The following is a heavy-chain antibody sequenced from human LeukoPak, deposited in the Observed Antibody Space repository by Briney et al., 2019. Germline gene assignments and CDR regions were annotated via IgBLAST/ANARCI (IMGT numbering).Heavy chain of an antibody. CDR3: ARETLNLHYYGSGTVYYYYMDV. CDR1: VFTFSSYC. CDR2: ITSDGSST. J-gene: IGHJ6*03. Sequence: GRSLRLSCAASVFTFSSYCMHCVRQAPAKGLVCVLRITSDGSSTNYADSVKGRFTISRDNAKNTLYLQMNSLRAEDTAVYYCARETLNLHYYGSGTVYYYYMDVWGKGTTVTVSS. V-gene: IGHV3-74*01. D-gene: IGHD3-10*01.